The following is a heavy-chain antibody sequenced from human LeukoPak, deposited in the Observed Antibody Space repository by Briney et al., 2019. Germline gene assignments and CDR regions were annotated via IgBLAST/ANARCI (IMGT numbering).Heavy chain of an antibody. V-gene: IGHV3-11*04. Sequence: GGSLRLSCAASGFTFSDYYMSWIRQAPGKGLEWVSYISSSSSTIYYADSVKGRFTISRDNAKNSLYLQMNSLRDEDTAVYYCARESDMTYYYGMDVWGQGTTVTVSS. CDR2: ISSSSSTI. CDR3: ARESDMTYYYGMDV. CDR1: GFTFSDYY. J-gene: IGHJ6*02. D-gene: IGHD3-9*01.